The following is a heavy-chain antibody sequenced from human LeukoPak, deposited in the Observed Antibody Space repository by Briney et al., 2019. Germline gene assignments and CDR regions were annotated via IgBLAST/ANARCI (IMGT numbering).Heavy chain of an antibody. CDR1: GFTFSSYG. CDR2: ISGSGVSS. D-gene: IGHD2-21*02. CDR3: AKRLYYLDY. J-gene: IGHJ4*02. V-gene: IGHV3-23*01. Sequence: PGGSLRLSCAASGFTFSSYGMNWVRQAPGKGLEWVSAISGSGVSSYYADSVKGRFTISRDNSKNTLSLQMNSLRAEDTAIYYCAKRLYYLDYWGQGTLVTVSS.